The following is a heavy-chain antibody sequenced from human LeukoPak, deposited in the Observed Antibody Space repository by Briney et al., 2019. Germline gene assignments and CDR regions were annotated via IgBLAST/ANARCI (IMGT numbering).Heavy chain of an antibody. CDR1: GYTFTSYG. J-gene: IGHJ4*02. CDR2: ISAYNGNT. CDR3: ARDLLAIVGATTYDY. V-gene: IGHV1-18*01. D-gene: IGHD1-26*01. Sequence: GASVKVSCKASGYTFTSYGISWVRQAPGQGLEWMGWISAYNGNTNYAQKLRGRVTMTTDTSTSTAYMELRSLRSDDTAVYYCARDLLAIVGATTYDYWGQGTLVTVSS.